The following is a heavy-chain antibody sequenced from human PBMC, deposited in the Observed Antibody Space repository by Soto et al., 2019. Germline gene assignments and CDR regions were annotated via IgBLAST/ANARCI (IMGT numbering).Heavy chain of an antibody. V-gene: IGHV4-4*07. CDR1: GGSMTSYY. CDR2: VYSSGGT. Sequence: PSETLSLTCTVSGGSMTSYYWTWIRQPAGKGLEWIGRVYSSGGTHYNPSLKSRVTISLDTSKNQFSLRLLSVTDADTAVYFCARGQQFSDWFDPWGQGTLVTVSS. CDR3: ARGQQFSDWFDP. D-gene: IGHD2-2*01. J-gene: IGHJ5*02.